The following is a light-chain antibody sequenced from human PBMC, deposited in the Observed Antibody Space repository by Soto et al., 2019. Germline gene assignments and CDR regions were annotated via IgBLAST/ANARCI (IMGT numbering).Light chain of an antibody. CDR1: SSDIGNYSY. CDR2: EVT. CDR3: SSYTTSSTLVV. V-gene: IGLV2-14*01. Sequence: QSALTQPASVSGSPGQSITMSCTGTSSDIGNYSYVSWYQQHPGKAPKLIIYEVTNRPSGVSNRFSASKSGNTASLTISGLQAEDEADYYCSSYTTSSTLVVFGGGTQLTVL. J-gene: IGLJ3*02.